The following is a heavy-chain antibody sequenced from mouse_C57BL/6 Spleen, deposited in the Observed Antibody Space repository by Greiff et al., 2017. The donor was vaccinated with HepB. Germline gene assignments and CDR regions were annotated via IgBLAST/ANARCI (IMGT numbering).Heavy chain of an antibody. CDR2: IHPNSGST. V-gene: IGHV1-64*01. Sequence: VQLQQPGAELVKPGASVKLSCKASGYTFTSYWMHWVKQRPGQGLEWIGMIHPNSGSTNYNEKFKSKATLTVDKSSSTAYMQLSSLTSEDSAVYYCARSPLTGTGAYWGQGTLVTVSA. J-gene: IGHJ3*01. CDR3: ARSPLTGTGAY. D-gene: IGHD4-1*01. CDR1: GYTFTSYW.